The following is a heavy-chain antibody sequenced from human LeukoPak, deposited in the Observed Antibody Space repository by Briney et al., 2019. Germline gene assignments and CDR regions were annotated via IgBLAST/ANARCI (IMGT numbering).Heavy chain of an antibody. CDR3: ARSMAGGSYYNDY. J-gene: IGHJ4*02. D-gene: IGHD1-26*01. Sequence: ASVKVSCKASGYTFTGYYMHWVRQAPGQGLEWMGWINPNSGGTNYAQKFQGRVTMTRDTSISTAYMELSRLRSDDTAVYYCARSMAGGSYYNDYWGQGTLVTVSS. V-gene: IGHV1-2*02. CDR1: GYTFTGYY. CDR2: INPNSGGT.